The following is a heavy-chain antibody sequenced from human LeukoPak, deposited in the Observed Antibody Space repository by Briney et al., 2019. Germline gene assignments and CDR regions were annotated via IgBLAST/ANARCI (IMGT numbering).Heavy chain of an antibody. V-gene: IGHV1-69*13. D-gene: IGHD3-22*01. Sequence: SVKVSCKASGGTFSSYAISWVRQAPGQGLEWMGGMIPIFGTANYAQKFQGRVTITADESTSTAYMELSSLRSEDTAVYYCARVSPDGGDSSGSPTDYWGQGTLVTVSS. CDR1: GGTFSSYA. J-gene: IGHJ4*02. CDR3: ARVSPDGGDSSGSPTDY. CDR2: MIPIFGTA.